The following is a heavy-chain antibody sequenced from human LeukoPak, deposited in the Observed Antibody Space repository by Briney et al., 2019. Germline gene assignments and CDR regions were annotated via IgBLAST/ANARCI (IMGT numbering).Heavy chain of an antibody. J-gene: IGHJ4*02. D-gene: IGHD2-15*01. CDR1: GFTFSSYG. Sequence: GGSLRLSCAASGFTFSSYGMHWVRQAPGKGLEWVAVISYDGSNKYYADSVKGRFTISRDNSKNTLYLQMNSLRAEDTAVYYCAKVGSHVGRGLGYCSGGSCYLDYWGQGTLVTVSS. V-gene: IGHV3-30*18. CDR2: ISYDGSNK. CDR3: AKVGSHVGRGLGYCSGGSCYLDY.